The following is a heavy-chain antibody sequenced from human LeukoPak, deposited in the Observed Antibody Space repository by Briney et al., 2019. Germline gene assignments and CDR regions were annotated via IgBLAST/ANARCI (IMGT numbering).Heavy chain of an antibody. CDR1: GFTFSSYW. J-gene: IGHJ4*02. CDR2: IKQDGSEK. D-gene: IGHD5-12*01. Sequence: PGGSLRLSCAASGFTFSSYWMSWVRQAPGKGLEWVANIKQDGSEKYYVDSVKGRFTISRDNAKNSLYLQMTSLRVEDTAVYFCASKGGYDHHWGQGTLVTVSS. V-gene: IGHV3-7*01. CDR3: ASKGGYDHH.